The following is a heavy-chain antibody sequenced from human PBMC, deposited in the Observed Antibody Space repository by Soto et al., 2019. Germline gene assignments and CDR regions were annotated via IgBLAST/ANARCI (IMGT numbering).Heavy chain of an antibody. V-gene: IGHV4-34*01. J-gene: IGHJ4*02. CDR1: GGSFSGYY. CDR3: ARKEEGTMVRGVIITGFDY. Sequence: PSETLSLTCAVYGGSFSGYYWSWIRQPPGKGLEWIGEINHSGSTNYNPSLKSRVTISVDTSKNQFSLKLSSVTAADTAVYYCARKEEGTMVRGVIITGFDYWGQGTLVTV. CDR2: INHSGST. D-gene: IGHD3-10*01.